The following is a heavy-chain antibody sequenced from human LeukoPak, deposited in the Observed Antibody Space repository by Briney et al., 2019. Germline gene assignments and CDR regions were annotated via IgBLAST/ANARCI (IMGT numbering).Heavy chain of an antibody. CDR3: ARIYYYDSGIFAFDV. V-gene: IGHV5-51*01. Sequence: GESLKISCNDSRGYSICWVRQMPGKGLEWMGSIYPGASDIRYSPSFPGQVSLSADRSISTAYLKWSSMKAADRAMYYCARIYYYDSGIFAFDVWGQGTMVTVSS. D-gene: IGHD3-10*01. CDR1: RGYS. J-gene: IGHJ3*01. CDR2: IYPGASDI.